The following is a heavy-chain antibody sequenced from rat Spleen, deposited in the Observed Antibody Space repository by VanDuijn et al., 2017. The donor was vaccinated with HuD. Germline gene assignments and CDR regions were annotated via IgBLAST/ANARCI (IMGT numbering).Heavy chain of an antibody. Sequence: EVQLVESDGGLVQPGRSLKLSCAASGFTFSDYYMAWVRQAPTKGLEWVATISYDGSSTYYRDSVKGRFTISRDNAKSSLYLQMDSLRSEDTATYYCTTLGITTPCDYWGQGVMVTVSS. CDR1: GFTFSDYY. V-gene: IGHV5-20*01. D-gene: IGHD1-10*01. CDR2: ISYDGSST. CDR3: TTLGITTPCDY. J-gene: IGHJ2*01.